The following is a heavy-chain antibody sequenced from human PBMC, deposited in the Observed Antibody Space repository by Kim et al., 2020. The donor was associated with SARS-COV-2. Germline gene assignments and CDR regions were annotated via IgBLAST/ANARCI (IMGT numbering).Heavy chain of an antibody. J-gene: IGHJ4*02. D-gene: IGHD7-27*01. CDR3: ASQLGATGYDY. V-gene: IGHV1-18*01. Sequence: NYAQKRQSRVTMTTDTSTSTAYMELRSLRSDDTAVYYCASQLGATGYDYWGQGTLVTVSS.